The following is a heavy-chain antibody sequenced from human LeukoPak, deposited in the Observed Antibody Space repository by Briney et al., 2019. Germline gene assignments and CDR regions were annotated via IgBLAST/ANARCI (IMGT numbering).Heavy chain of an antibody. CDR2: ISGSGGST. J-gene: IGHJ4*02. CDR3: AKVQKIYVDTPTYFDY. CDR1: GFTFSSYG. D-gene: IGHD5-18*01. V-gene: IGHV3-23*01. Sequence: QPGGTLRLSCAASGFTFSSYGMSWVRQAPGKGLEWVSAISGSGGSTYYADSVKGRFTISRGNSKNTLYLQMNSLRAEDTAVYYCAKVQKIYVDTPTYFDYWGQGTLVTVSS.